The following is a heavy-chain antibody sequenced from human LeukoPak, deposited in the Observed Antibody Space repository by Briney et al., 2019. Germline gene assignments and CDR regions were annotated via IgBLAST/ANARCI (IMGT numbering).Heavy chain of an antibody. D-gene: IGHD5-18*01. CDR2: ITSSSVYT. CDR3: ARGTQLWRFDY. Sequence: GGSLRLSCAASGFTFSEYYMSWMRQAPGKGLEWVAYITSSSVYTNYADSVKGRFTISRDNAKNSLYLQMNILMAEDTALYYCARGTQLWRFDYWGQGSLVTVPS. V-gene: IGHV3-11*06. J-gene: IGHJ4*02. CDR1: GFTFSEYY.